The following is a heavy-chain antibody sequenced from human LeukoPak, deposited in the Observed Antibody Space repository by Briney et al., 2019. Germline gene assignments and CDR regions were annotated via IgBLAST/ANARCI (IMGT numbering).Heavy chain of an antibody. CDR1: GFTFSRYW. V-gene: IGHV3-74*03. D-gene: IGHD1-1*01. J-gene: IGHJ3*02. CDR2: IGPDGRNI. CDR3: GNDAPGRKVFEM. Sequence: PGGSLRLSCEGSGFTFSRYWMHWVRQAPGKGLVWVAEIGPDGRNIKYADSVQGRFTISRDNTKNTVFLQMNSLRVDDTAVYYCGNDAPGRKVFEMGGQGTLVPVS.